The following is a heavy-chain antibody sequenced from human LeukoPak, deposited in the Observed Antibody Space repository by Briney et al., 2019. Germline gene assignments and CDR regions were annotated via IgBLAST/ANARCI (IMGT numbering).Heavy chain of an antibody. CDR2: IIPILGIA. D-gene: IGHD1-26*01. CDR3: ARAYAGATTGY. J-gene: IGHJ4*02. Sequence: SVKVSCKASGGTFSSYAISWVRQAPGQGLEWMGRIIPILGIANYAQKFQGRVTITADKSTSTAYMELSSLRSEDTAVYYCARAYAGATTGYWGQGTLVTVSS. V-gene: IGHV1-69*04. CDR1: GGTFSSYA.